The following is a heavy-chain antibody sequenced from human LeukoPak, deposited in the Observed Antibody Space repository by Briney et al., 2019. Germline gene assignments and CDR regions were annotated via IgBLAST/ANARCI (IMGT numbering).Heavy chain of an antibody. CDR1: GGSISSGGYS. D-gene: IGHD1-26*01. CDR2: IYHSGST. V-gene: IGHV4-30-2*01. Sequence: SQTLSLTCAVSGGSISSGGYSWSWIRQPPGKGLEWIGYIYHSGSTYYNPSLRSRVTISVDRSKNQFSLKLSSVTAADTAVYYCARVWGGSYFDYWGQGTLVTVSS. J-gene: IGHJ4*02. CDR3: ARVWGGSYFDY.